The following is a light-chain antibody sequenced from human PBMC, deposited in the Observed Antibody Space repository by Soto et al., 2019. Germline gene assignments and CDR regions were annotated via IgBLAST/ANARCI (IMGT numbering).Light chain of an antibody. CDR1: QSVSSY. J-gene: IGKJ1*01. CDR3: QQRSNWPTT. V-gene: IGKV3-11*01. Sequence: EIVFTQSPATLSFSPGEGATLSCRASQSVSSYLAWYQQKPGQAPRLLIYDASNRATGIPARFSGSGSGTDFTLTISSLEPEDFAVYYCQQRSNWPTTFGQGTKVDIK. CDR2: DAS.